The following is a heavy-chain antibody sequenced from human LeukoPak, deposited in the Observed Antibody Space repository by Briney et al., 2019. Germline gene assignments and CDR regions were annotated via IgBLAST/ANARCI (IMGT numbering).Heavy chain of an antibody. D-gene: IGHD3-9*01. Sequence: PSETLSLTCSVSGDSISTSSYYWGWIRQPPGKGLEWIGTIYYSGSTYYNPSLTSRVTISADTSKKQFSLKLSSVTAADTAVYYCAGSPRRYYYYYMDVWDKGTTVTVSS. CDR2: IYYSGST. J-gene: IGHJ6*03. V-gene: IGHV4-39*07. CDR1: GDSISTSSYY. CDR3: AGSPRRYYYYYMDV.